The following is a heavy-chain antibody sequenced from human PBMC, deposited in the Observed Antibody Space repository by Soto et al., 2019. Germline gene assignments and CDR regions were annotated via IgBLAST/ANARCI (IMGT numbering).Heavy chain of an antibody. J-gene: IGHJ4*02. V-gene: IGHV2-5*02. CDR2: IFWDDDN. CDR3: AHCQTYYDGSGSYYVDY. CDR1: GFSLSTTGVG. Sequence: QITLKESGPTLAKPTQTLTLTCTFSGFSLSTTGVGVGWIRQPPGTALEWLALIFWDDDNRYSPSLKSRLTIVKDTYKSQVVVTMTNSDPVDTGTYYCAHCQTYYDGSGSYYVDYWGQGTLVTVSS. D-gene: IGHD3-10*01.